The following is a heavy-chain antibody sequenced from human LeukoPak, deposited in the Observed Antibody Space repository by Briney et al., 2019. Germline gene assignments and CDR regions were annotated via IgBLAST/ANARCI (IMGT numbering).Heavy chain of an antibody. CDR1: GYSFTNYW. Sequence: GESLKISCQGSGYSFTNYWIGWVRQMPGKGLEWMGIIYPGDSDTRYSPSFQGQVTISADKSISTAYLQWSSLKASDTAMYYCARRAYCGGDCYSGLWFDPWGQGTLVTVSS. CDR2: IYPGDSDT. V-gene: IGHV5-51*01. CDR3: ARRAYCGGDCYSGLWFDP. D-gene: IGHD2-21*02. J-gene: IGHJ5*02.